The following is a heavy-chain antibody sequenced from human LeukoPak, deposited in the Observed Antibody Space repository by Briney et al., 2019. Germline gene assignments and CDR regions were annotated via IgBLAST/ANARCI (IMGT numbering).Heavy chain of an antibody. V-gene: IGHV3-11*06. J-gene: IGHJ4*02. CDR1: GFTYSDYY. D-gene: IGHD3-16*01. Sequence: GGSLRLSCAAWGFTYSDYYMSWLRQAPGKGLEGVSYISSSSSYTNYADSVKGRLTISRDNAKNSLYLQMNSLRAEDTAVYYCARGGDMTTFVPEDYWGQGTLVTVSS. CDR3: ARGGDMTTFVPEDY. CDR2: ISSSSSYT.